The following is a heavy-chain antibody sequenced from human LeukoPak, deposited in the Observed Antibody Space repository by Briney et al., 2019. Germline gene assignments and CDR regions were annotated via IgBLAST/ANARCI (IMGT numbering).Heavy chain of an antibody. CDR2: TNPNTGDT. Sequence: GASVRVPCKASGYPFTDYYMHWTRQARGQGLEWMGWTNPNTGDTNYPQKFQGRVTMTTDTSISTAYMDLSRLSSDDTAVYYCATLVRGSNSYYPYWGQGTLVTVSS. J-gene: IGHJ4*02. D-gene: IGHD3-10*01. V-gene: IGHV1-2*02. CDR3: ATLVRGSNSYYPY. CDR1: GYPFTDYY.